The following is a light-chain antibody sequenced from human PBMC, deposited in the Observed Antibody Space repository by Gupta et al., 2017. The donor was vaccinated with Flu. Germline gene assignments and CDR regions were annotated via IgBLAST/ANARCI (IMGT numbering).Light chain of an antibody. V-gene: IGKV1-5*03. CDR2: KAS. J-gene: IGKJ1*01. Sequence: GDRVNITCRASQTIDSWLAWYQKKPGRAPKSLSYKASSLETGVPSRFSGSGSGTEFSLTISSLQPDDFATYYCQQYRSSPWTFGQGTKVEIK. CDR1: QTIDSW. CDR3: QQYRSSPWT.